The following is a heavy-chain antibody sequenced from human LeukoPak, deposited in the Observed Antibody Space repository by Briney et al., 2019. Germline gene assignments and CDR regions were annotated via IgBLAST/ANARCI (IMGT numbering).Heavy chain of an antibody. V-gene: IGHV4-39*02. CDR1: GGSISSSSYY. Sequence: SETLSLTCTVSGGSISSSSYYWGWIRQPPGKGLEWIGSIYYSGSTYYNPSLKSRVTISVDTSKNQFSLKLSSVTAADTAVYYCAREGWSSTSPAGAFDIWGQGTMVTVSS. CDR2: IYYSGST. D-gene: IGHD2-2*01. CDR3: AREGWSSTSPAGAFDI. J-gene: IGHJ3*02.